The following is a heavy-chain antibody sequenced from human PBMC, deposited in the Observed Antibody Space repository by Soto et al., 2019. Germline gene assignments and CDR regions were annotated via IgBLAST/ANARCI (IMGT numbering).Heavy chain of an antibody. CDR3: TRADSDVVILPDVRPLFDL. CDR2: INPNDGYT. V-gene: IGHV1-46*01. Sequence: QVQLVQSGAEVKKPGASVKVSCKTSGYDFFKYNMHWVRQAPGQGLEWMGVINPNDGYTRHAQKFQGRVILTRDTSSKIVYMELSGLTSADTAMYYCTRADSDVVILPDVRPLFDLWGQGALVTVSS. J-gene: IGHJ4*02. D-gene: IGHD2-21*02. CDR1: GYDFFKYN.